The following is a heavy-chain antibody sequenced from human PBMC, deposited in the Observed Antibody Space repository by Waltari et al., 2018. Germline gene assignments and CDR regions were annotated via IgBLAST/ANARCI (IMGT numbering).Heavy chain of an antibody. Sequence: QVQLVQSGAEVKKPGASVKISCKTSEYTFTSSYIHWVRQAPGQGLEWMGIINPRGGSTIDAQKFQGRVTMTRDTSTSTVDMELSSLRSDDTAVYYCALDTGALWMDVWGQGTTVTVSS. CDR3: ALDTGALWMDV. CDR1: EYTFTSSY. V-gene: IGHV1-46*01. CDR2: INPRGGST. J-gene: IGHJ6*02. D-gene: IGHD2-21*01.